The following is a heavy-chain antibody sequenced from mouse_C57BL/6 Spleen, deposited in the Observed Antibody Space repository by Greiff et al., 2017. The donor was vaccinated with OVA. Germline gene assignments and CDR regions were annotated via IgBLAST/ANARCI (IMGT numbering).Heavy chain of an antibody. D-gene: IGHD3-2*02. J-gene: IGHJ3*01. Sequence: DVQLQESGPGLVKPSQSLSLTCSVTGYSITSGYYWNWIRQFPGNKLEWMGYISYDGSNNYNPSLKNRISITRDTSKNQFFLKLKSVTTEDTATYYCARDSSGKGFAYWGQGTLVTVSA. CDR1: GYSITSGYY. CDR2: ISYDGSN. CDR3: ARDSSGKGFAY. V-gene: IGHV3-6*01.